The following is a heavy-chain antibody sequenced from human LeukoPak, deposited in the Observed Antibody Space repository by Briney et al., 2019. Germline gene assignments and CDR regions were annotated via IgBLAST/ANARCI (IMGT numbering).Heavy chain of an antibody. CDR2: IRGGGDSA. Sequence: GGSLRLSCAASGFNFGDYGMTWVRQAPGKGLEWVSLIRGGGDSAFYADSVEGRFTISRDNSNNTLYLQMNSLRVEDTAVYYCAKERAGYTNPYYFDYWGQGTLVTVSS. CDR1: GFNFGDYG. J-gene: IGHJ4*02. CDR3: AKERAGYTNPYYFDY. V-gene: IGHV3-23*01. D-gene: IGHD3-16*02.